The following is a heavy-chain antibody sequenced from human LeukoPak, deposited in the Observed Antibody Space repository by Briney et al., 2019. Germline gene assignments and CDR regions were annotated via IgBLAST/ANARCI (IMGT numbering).Heavy chain of an antibody. D-gene: IGHD2-2*02. J-gene: IGHJ3*02. CDR1: GYTFTSYG. CDR2: IIPIVGTA. V-gene: IGHV1-69*05. CDR3: ARGSVVVPAAILVYVRGAFDI. Sequence: ASVKVSCKASGYTFTSYGISWVRQAPGRGLEWGGGIIPIVGTANYAQKFQGRVTITTDESTSTAYMELSGLRSEDTAVYYWARGSVVVPAAILVYVRGAFDIWGQGTMVTVSS.